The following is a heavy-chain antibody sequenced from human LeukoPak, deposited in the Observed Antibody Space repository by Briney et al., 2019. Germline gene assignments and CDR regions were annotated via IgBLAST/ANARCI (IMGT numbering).Heavy chain of an antibody. V-gene: IGHV1-18*04. D-gene: IGHD4-11*01. Sequence: ASVKVSCKASGYTFTGYYMHWVRQAPGQGLEWMGWISAYNGNTNYAQKLQGRVTMTTDTSTSTAYMELRSLRSDDTAVYYCASNVGLQYPIRNWGQGTLVTVSS. CDR2: ISAYNGNT. CDR3: ASNVGLQYPIRN. CDR1: GYTFTGYY. J-gene: IGHJ4*02.